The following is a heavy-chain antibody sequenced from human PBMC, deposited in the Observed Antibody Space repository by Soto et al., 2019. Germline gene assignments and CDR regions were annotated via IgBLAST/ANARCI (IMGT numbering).Heavy chain of an antibody. CDR1: GFTFSSYG. D-gene: IGHD3-22*01. CDR2: IWYDGSNK. J-gene: IGHJ4*02. CDR3: TSDYDSSGYYYVVLGH. V-gene: IGHV3-33*01. Sequence: QVQLVESGGGVVQPGRSLRLSCAASGFTFSSYGMHWVRQAPGKGLEWVAVIWYDGSNKYYADSVKGRFTISRDNSKNTLYLQMNSLRAEDTAVYYCTSDYDSSGYYYVVLGHWGQGTLVTVSS.